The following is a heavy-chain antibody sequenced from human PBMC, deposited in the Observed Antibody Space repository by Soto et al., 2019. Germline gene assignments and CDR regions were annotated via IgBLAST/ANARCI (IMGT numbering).Heavy chain of an antibody. J-gene: IGHJ6*03. D-gene: IGHD5-12*01. CDR3: ATRYSGYDAPYYYYYYMDV. CDR2: INAGNGNT. CDR1: GYTFTSYC. V-gene: IGHV1-3*01. Sequence: ASVKVSCKASGYTFTSYCISWVRQAPGQGLEWMGWINAGNGNTKYSQKFQGRVTITRDTSASTAYMELSSLRSEDTAVYYCATRYSGYDAPYYYYYYMDVWGKGTTVTVSS.